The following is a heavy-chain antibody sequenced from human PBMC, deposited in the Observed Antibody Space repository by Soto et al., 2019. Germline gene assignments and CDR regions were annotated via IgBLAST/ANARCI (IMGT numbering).Heavy chain of an antibody. CDR2: IYYSGST. CDR3: ARGEAAYYYGMDV. V-gene: IGHV4-31*03. D-gene: IGHD2-15*01. CDR1: GGSISSGGYY. Sequence: SETLSLTCTVSGGSISSGGYYWSWIRQHPGKGLEWIGYIYYSGSTYYNPSLKSRVTISVDTSKNQFSLKLSSVTAADTAVYYCARGEAAYYYGMDVWGQGTTVTVSS. J-gene: IGHJ6*02.